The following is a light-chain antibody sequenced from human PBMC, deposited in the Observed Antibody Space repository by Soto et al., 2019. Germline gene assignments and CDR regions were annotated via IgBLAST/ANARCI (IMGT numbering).Light chain of an antibody. J-gene: IGLJ2*01. Sequence: QSVLTQPRSVSGSPGQSVTISCTGTSSDVGGYNYVSWYQQHPGKAPKLMIYDVSKRPSGVPDRFSGSKSGNTASLTISGLQAEDEADYHCCSYAGSYTFLFGGGTKLTVL. V-gene: IGLV2-11*01. CDR2: DVS. CDR3: CSYAGSYTFL. CDR1: SSDVGGYNY.